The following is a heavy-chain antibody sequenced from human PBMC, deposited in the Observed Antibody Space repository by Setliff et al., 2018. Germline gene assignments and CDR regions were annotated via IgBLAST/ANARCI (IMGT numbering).Heavy chain of an antibody. D-gene: IGHD1-26*01. CDR1: GFTFSRYW. V-gene: IGHV3-7*01. Sequence: GGSLRLSCAASGFTFSRYWMSWVRQAPGKGLEWVANIKQDGSEKYYVDSVKGRFTISRDNAKNSLYLQMNSLRAEDTAVYYCARAPGGNRRFDYWGQGTLVTVSS. J-gene: IGHJ4*02. CDR2: IKQDGSEK. CDR3: ARAPGGNRRFDY.